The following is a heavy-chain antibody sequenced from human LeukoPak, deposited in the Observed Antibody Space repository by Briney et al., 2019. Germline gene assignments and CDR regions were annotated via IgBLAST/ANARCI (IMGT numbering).Heavy chain of an antibody. CDR3: ARAPYSSSFFDY. CDR1: GGPFSGYY. V-gene: IGHV4-34*01. J-gene: IGHJ4*02. CDR2: INHSGST. Sequence: PSETLSLTCAVYGGPFSGYYWSWIRQPPGKGLEWIGEINHSGSTNYNPSLKSRVTISVDTSKNQFSLKLSSVTAADTAVYHCARAPYSSSFFDYWGQGTLVTVSS. D-gene: IGHD6-13*01.